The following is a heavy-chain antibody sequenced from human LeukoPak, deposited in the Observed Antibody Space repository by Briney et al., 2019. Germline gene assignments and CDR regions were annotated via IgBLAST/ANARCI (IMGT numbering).Heavy chain of an antibody. J-gene: IGHJ5*02. Sequence: SETLSLTCAVYGGSFSGYYWSWLRQPPGKGLEWIGEINHSGSTNYNPSLKSRVTISVDTSKNQFSLKLSSVTAADTAVYYCARWEGLTIFGVVTRESWFDPWGQGTLVTVSS. CDR1: GGSFSGYY. CDR3: ARWEGLTIFGVVTRESWFDP. V-gene: IGHV4-34*01. CDR2: INHSGST. D-gene: IGHD3-3*01.